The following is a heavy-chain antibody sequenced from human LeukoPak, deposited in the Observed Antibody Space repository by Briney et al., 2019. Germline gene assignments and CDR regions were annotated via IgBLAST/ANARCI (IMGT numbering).Heavy chain of an antibody. V-gene: IGHV3-74*01. J-gene: IGHJ5*02. CDR1: GFTFSSYW. CDR3: ASDRPIVGATRFDP. CDR2: INSDGSST. D-gene: IGHD1-26*01. Sequence: PGGSLRLSCAASGFTFSSYWMHWVRQAPGKGLVWVSRINSDGSSTSYADSVKGRFTISRDNAKNTLYLQMNSLRAEDTAVYYCASDRPIVGATRFDPWGQGTLVTVSS.